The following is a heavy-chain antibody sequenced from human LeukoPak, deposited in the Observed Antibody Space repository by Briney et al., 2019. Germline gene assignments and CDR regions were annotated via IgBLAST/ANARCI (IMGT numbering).Heavy chain of an antibody. CDR2: INPNSGGT. J-gene: IGHJ4*02. D-gene: IGHD6-6*01. Sequence: ASVKVSCKASGYTFTDYYIHWVRQAPGQGLECMGWINPNSGGTNYAQKFQGRVTMTRDTSISTAYMELSRLRSDDTAVYYCARDRAEWGSSSTTDYFDYWGQGTLVTVSS. V-gene: IGHV1-2*02. CDR3: ARDRAEWGSSSTTDYFDY. CDR1: GYTFTDYY.